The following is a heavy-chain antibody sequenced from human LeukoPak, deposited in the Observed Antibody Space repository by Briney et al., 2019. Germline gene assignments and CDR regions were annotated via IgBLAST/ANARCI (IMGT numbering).Heavy chain of an antibody. CDR1: GSAFSDYW. CDR3: ARDRGCGDCYPPANDAFDI. D-gene: IGHD2-21*02. CDR2: IYSGGST. V-gene: IGHV3-66*01. Sequence: GGSLRLSCAASGSAFSDYWMSRVRQAPGKGLEWVSVIYSGGSTYYADSVKGRFTISRDNSKSTLYLQMNSLRAEDTAVYYCARDRGCGDCYPPANDAFDIWGQGTMVTVSS. J-gene: IGHJ3*02.